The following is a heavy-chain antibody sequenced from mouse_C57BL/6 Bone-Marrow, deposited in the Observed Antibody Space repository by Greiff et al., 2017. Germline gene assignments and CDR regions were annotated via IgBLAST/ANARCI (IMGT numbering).Heavy chain of an antibody. Sequence: QVHVKQSGAELARPGASVKLSCKASGYTFTSYGISWVKQRPGQGLEWIGEIYPRSGSTYYNEKFKGKATLTADKSSSTAYMELRSLTSEDAAVYFCGRGCGYFYDRDYWGQGTSVTVSA. J-gene: IGHJ4*01. CDR2: IYPRSGST. CDR3: GRGCGYFYDRDY. CDR1: GYTFTSYG. V-gene: IGHV1-81*01. D-gene: IGHD2-3*01.